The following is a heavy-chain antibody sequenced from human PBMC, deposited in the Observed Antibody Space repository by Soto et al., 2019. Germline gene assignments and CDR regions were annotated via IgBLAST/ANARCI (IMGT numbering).Heavy chain of an antibody. V-gene: IGHV4-30-2*01. CDR3: AAYLYIAAAGGGGA. D-gene: IGHD6-13*01. J-gene: IGHJ4*02. CDR2: IYHTGTT. Sequence: SERLSVTCTVSGGSSNSGGYCWTRIRQPPGKGLEWIGFIYHTGTTYYNPSLKSRVTLSVDTPKNQFSLNLSSVTAADTAVYYCAAYLYIAAAGGGGAWGQGTLVTSPQ. CDR1: GGSSNSGGYC.